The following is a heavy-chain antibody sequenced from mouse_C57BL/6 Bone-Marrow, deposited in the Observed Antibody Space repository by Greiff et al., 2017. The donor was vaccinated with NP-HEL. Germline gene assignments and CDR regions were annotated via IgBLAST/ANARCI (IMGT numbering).Heavy chain of an antibody. D-gene: IGHD2-2*01. CDR1: GYTFTSYW. CDR3: ARGLLWLRRRDYYAMDY. CDR2: IHPNSGST. V-gene: IGHV1-64*01. Sequence: QVQLQQPGAGLVKPGASVKLSCKASGYTFTSYWMHWVKQRPGQGLEWIGMIHPNSGSTNYNEKFKSKATLTVDKSSSTAYMQLSSLTSEDSAVYYCARGLLWLRRRDYYAMDYWGQGTSVTVSS. J-gene: IGHJ4*01.